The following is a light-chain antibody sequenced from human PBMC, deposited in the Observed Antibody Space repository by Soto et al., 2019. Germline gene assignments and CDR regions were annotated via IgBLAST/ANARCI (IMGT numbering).Light chain of an antibody. CDR1: QTISTW. CDR3: QHYADSFWT. J-gene: IGKJ1*01. CDR2: DAS. V-gene: IGKV1-5*01. Sequence: DIQMTQSPSTLSASVGDRVTITCRASQTISTWFAWYQHKPGKAPKLLISDASSLESGVPFRFTGSGSGTEFSLAINSLQPDDSANYYCQHYADSFWTFGQGTKVEIK.